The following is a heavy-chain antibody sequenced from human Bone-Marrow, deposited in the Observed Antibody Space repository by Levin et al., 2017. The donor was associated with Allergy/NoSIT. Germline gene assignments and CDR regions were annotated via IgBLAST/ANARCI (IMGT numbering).Heavy chain of an antibody. CDR3: ARRGFGDYGYFDQ. Sequence: SQTLSLTCTIPADSIRNYYWSWLRQSPGKGLEWIGYGHYTGNTKYNPSLKSRVTISLDTSKSQFSLRVRSVTAADTALYYCARRGFGDYGYFDQWGQGTLVTVST. V-gene: IGHV4-59*01. CDR1: ADSIRNYY. D-gene: IGHD4-17*01. CDR2: GHYTGNT. J-gene: IGHJ4*02.